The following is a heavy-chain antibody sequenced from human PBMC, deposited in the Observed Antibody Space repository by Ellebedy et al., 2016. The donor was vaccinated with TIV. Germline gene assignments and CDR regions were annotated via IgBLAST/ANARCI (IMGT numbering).Heavy chain of an antibody. D-gene: IGHD6-19*01. J-gene: IGHJ2*01. CDR2: IYPGDSDT. V-gene: IGHV5-51*01. CDR1: GYSFTSYW. Sequence: GESLKISCKGSGYSFTSYWIGWVRQMPGKGLEWMGIIYPGDSDTRYSPSFQGQVTISADKSISTAYLQWSSLKASDTAMYYCARRAAPAGWPNWYFDLWGRGTLVTVSS. CDR3: ARRAAPAGWPNWYFDL.